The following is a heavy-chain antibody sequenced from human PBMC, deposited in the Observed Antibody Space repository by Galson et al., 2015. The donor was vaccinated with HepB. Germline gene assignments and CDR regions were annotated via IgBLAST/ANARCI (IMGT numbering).Heavy chain of an antibody. CDR3: ARGSDYGDYVGYFDY. D-gene: IGHD4-17*01. J-gene: IGHJ4*02. CDR2: ISSSGSTI. Sequence: SLRLSCAASGFTFSDYYMSWIRQAPGKGLEWVSYISSSGSTIYYADSVKGRFTISRDNAKNSLYLLMNSLRAEDTAVYYCARGSDYGDYVGYFDYWGQGTLVTVSS. V-gene: IGHV3-11*01. CDR1: GFTFSDYY.